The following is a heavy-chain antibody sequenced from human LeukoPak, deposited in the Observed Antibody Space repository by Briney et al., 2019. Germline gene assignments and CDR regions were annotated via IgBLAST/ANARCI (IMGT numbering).Heavy chain of an antibody. CDR2: ISGSGGST. CDR1: GFTFSSYA. V-gene: IGHV3-23*01. D-gene: IGHD3-22*01. Sequence: GGSLRLSCAASGFTFSSYAMSWVRQSPGKGLEWVSDISGSGGSTYYADSVKGRFTISRDNSKNTLYLQMNSLRAEDTAVYYCAKEPSPRPYYYDSSGYYYVYWGQGTLVTVSS. CDR3: AKEPSPRPYYYDSSGYYYVY. J-gene: IGHJ4*02.